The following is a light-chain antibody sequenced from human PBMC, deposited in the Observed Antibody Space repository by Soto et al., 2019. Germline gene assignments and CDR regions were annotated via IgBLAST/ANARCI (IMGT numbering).Light chain of an antibody. Sequence: QSVLTQPPSVSGAPGQRVTISCTGSSSNIGAGYNVHWYQQVPGTAPKLLIYGDSNRPSGVPDRFSGSKSGTSASLAITGRQADDEADYYCQSYDSSLSGWLFGGGTKLTVL. J-gene: IGLJ3*02. V-gene: IGLV1-40*01. CDR1: SSNIGAGYN. CDR2: GDS. CDR3: QSYDSSLSGWL.